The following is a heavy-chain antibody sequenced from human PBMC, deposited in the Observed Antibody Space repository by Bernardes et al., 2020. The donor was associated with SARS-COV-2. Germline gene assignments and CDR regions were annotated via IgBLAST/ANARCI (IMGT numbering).Heavy chain of an antibody. J-gene: IGHJ4*02. V-gene: IGHV3-23*01. Sequence: GGSLRLCCAASGFTFSNYAMNWVRQAPGKGLEWVSVISSGGSGTYYADSLKGRFTISRDNSKNTLYLQMISLRAEDTAVYYCAKDREPNFGSGSLDYWGQGTLVTVSS. CDR1: GFTFSNYA. CDR3: AKDREPNFGSGSLDY. D-gene: IGHD3-10*01. CDR2: ISSGGSGT.